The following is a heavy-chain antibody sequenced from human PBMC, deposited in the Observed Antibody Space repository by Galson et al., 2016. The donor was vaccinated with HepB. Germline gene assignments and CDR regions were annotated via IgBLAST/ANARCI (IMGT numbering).Heavy chain of an antibody. CDR2: INSDGGST. J-gene: IGHJ3*01. V-gene: IGHV3-64D*06. CDR3: VISRAWFNYYHYSVDV. D-gene: IGHD4-11*01. Sequence: SLRLSCAASGFTFSNYAIYWVRQAPGKGLEYISVINSDGGSTYYADSVKGRFTISRDNSKNTLYLHISSLSAADTAVYYCVISRAWFNYYHYSVDVWGQGTMVSVSS. CDR1: GFTFSNYA.